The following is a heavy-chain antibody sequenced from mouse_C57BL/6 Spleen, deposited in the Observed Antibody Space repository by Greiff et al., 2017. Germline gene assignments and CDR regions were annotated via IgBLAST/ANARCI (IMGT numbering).Heavy chain of an antibody. CDR1: GFTFTDYY. D-gene: IGHD2-5*01. CDR2: IRNKANGYTT. V-gene: IGHV7-3*01. Sequence: EVQRVESGGGLVQPGGSLSLSCAASGFTFTDYYMSWVRQPPGKALEWLGFIRNKANGYTTEYSASVKGRFTISRDNSQSILYLQMNALRAEDSATYYCARYPFYSNYVGYAMDYWGQGTSVTVSS. J-gene: IGHJ4*01. CDR3: ARYPFYSNYVGYAMDY.